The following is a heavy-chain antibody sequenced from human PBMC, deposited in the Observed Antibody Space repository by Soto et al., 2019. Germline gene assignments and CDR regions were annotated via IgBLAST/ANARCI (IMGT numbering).Heavy chain of an antibody. V-gene: IGHV3-33*01. CDR1: GFTFSSFG. D-gene: IGHD3-3*01. CDR2: IWYDGSKK. J-gene: IGHJ6*02. Sequence: QVQVVESGGGVVQPGRSLRLSCAASGFTFSSFGMHWVRQAPGKGLEWVSLIWYDGSKKSYGDSVKGRFTISRVNSRNTVYLQMSSRRADDTAVYYCARYASDDSLWSGYYPSRNGMDVWGQGTTVTVSS. CDR3: ARYASDDSLWSGYYPSRNGMDV.